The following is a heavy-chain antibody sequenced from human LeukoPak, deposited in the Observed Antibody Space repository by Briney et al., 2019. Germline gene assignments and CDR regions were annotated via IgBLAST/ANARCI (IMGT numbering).Heavy chain of an antibody. CDR3: VGGATTSHDAFDI. Sequence: SETLSLTCTVSGGSISSSSYYWGWIRQPPGKGLEWIGYIYYSGSTNYNPSLKSRVTISVDTSKNQFSLKLSSVTAADTAVYYCVGGATTSHDAFDIWGQGTMVTVSS. CDR1: GGSISSSSYY. CDR2: IYYSGST. V-gene: IGHV4-61*05. D-gene: IGHD1-26*01. J-gene: IGHJ3*02.